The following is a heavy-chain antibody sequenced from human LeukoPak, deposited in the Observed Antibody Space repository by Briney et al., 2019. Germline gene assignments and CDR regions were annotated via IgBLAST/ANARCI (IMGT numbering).Heavy chain of an antibody. J-gene: IGHJ4*02. V-gene: IGHV1-69*05. Sequence: SVKVSCKASGGTFSSYAISWVRQAPGQGLEWMGGIIPIFGTANYAQKFQGRVTITTDESTSTAYMELSSLRSEDTAVYYCARGKQGITGMTSPFDYWGQGTLVTVSS. CDR1: GGTFSSYA. D-gene: IGHD1-20*01. CDR3: ARGKQGITGMTSPFDY. CDR2: IIPIFGTA.